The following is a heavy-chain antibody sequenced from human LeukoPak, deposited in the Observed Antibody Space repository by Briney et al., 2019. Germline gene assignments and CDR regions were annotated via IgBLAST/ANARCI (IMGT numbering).Heavy chain of an antibody. V-gene: IGHV4-59*01. CDR1: RGSLTEFY. CDR3: ARQVCRPYDCYRKDQYYYMEV. D-gene: IGHD2-21*02. J-gene: IGHJ6*03. CDR2: IFLYGAT. Sequence: PSETLSLTCTVSRGSLTEFYWSCLPRSPGKAREGMGNIFLYGATKYNPSLKSRLLTSLDTSTSRLSLTLTSVTPADTAVYYCARQVCRPYDCYRKDQYYYMEVWGKGTTVTVSS.